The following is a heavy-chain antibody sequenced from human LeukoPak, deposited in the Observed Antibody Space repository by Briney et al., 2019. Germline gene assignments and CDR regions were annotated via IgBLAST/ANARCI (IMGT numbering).Heavy chain of an antibody. CDR3: ARQRGYCSGGSCYSWNLGGLAFDP. CDR1: GGSISSSSYY. V-gene: IGHV4-39*01. D-gene: IGHD2-15*01. CDR2: IYYSGST. J-gene: IGHJ5*02. Sequence: NPSETLSLTCTVSGGSISSSSYYWGWIRQPPGKGLEWIGSIYYSGSTYYNPSLKSRVTISVDTSKNQFSLKLSSVTAADTAVYYCARQRGYCSGGSCYSWNLGGLAFDPWGQGTLVTVSS.